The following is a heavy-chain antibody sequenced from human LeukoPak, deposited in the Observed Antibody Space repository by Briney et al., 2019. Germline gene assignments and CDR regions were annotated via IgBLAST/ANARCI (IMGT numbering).Heavy chain of an antibody. CDR3: ARAVISGYSYENWFGP. CDR1: GYTFTSHD. CDR2: MNPNSANT. Sequence: RASVKVSCKASGYTFTSHDINWVRQATGQGLEWMGWMNPNSANTGYAQKFQGRVTMTRSTSISTAYMELSSLRSEDTAVYYCARAVISGYSYENWFGPWGQGTLVTVSS. J-gene: IGHJ5*02. V-gene: IGHV1-8*01. D-gene: IGHD5-18*01.